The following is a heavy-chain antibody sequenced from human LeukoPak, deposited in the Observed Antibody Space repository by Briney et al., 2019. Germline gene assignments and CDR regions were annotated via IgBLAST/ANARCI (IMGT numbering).Heavy chain of an antibody. V-gene: IGHV1-18*01. CDR3: ATSSAAGRTYYFDS. D-gene: IGHD6-13*01. CDR1: VYSFTNYG. CDR2: ISHYNCNT. Sequence: ASVNVSCKASVYSFTNYGITWVRQAPGQGLEGMGWISHYNCNTNYAQKLQGRVTMTRDTSTSTDYMELRSMRSDDTAVYYCATSSAAGRTYYFDSWGQGALVTVSS. J-gene: IGHJ4*02.